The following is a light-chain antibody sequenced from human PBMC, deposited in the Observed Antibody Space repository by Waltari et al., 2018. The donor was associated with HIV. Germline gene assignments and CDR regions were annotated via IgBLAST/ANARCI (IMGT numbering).Light chain of an antibody. CDR3: AAWDDSLSVYV. CDR1: SSNIGSNY. J-gene: IGLJ1*01. Sequence: QSVLTQPPSASGTPGQRVTISCSGSSSNIGSNYVYWYQQLPGTAPKLPIYRNNQRPSGRPDRFSGSTSGTSASLAISGLRSEDEADYFCAAWDDSLSVYVFGTGTKVTVL. V-gene: IGLV1-47*01. CDR2: RNN.